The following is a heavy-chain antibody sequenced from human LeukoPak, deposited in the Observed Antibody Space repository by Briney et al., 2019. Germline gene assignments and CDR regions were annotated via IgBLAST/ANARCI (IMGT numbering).Heavy chain of an antibody. J-gene: IGHJ5*02. V-gene: IGHV4-59*08. CDR3: ATCERYCSSTSCYDWFDP. CDR2: IYYSGST. Sequence: SETLSLTCTVSGGSISSYYWSWIRQPPGKGLDWIGYIYYSGSTNYNPSLKSRVTISVDTSKNQFSLKLSSVTAADTAVYYCATCERYCSSTSCYDWFDPWGQGTLVTVSS. CDR1: GGSISSYY. D-gene: IGHD2-2*01.